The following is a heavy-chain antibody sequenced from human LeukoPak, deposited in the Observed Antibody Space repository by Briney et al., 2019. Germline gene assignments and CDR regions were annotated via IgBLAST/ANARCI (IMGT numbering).Heavy chain of an antibody. CDR3: ARGGGYQLLGSNWFDP. D-gene: IGHD2-2*01. CDR1: GYTFTGYY. V-gene: IGHV1-18*04. CDR2: ISAYNGNT. Sequence: VASVKVSCKASGYTFTGYYMHWVRQAPGQGLEWMGWISAYNGNTNYAQKLQGRVTMTTDTSTSTAYMELRSLRSDDTAVYYCARGGGYQLLGSNWFDPWGQGTLVTVSS. J-gene: IGHJ5*02.